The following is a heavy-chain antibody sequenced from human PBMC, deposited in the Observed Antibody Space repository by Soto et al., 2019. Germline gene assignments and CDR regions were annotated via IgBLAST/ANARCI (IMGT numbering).Heavy chain of an antibody. CDR3: ATPSIVAALSYWSFAL. J-gene: IGHJ2*01. CDR1: GGSIISSSYY. D-gene: IGHD1-26*01. V-gene: IGHV4-39*01. Sequence: QLQLQESGPGLVKPSETLSLTCTVTGGSIISSSYYWAWIRQPPGKGLEWIGSMHYRGNSYYNPSLTSPFTISVDMSETPSSLKLTSVTAADTAVYYCATPSIVAALSYWSFALWGRGPLVTVSS. CDR2: MHYRGNS.